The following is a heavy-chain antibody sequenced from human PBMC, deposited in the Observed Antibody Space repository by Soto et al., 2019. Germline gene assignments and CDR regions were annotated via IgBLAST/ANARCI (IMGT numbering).Heavy chain of an antibody. D-gene: IGHD6-6*01. CDR1: GFTFSSYG. V-gene: IGHV3-30*18. J-gene: IGHJ4*02. Sequence: QVQLVESGGGVVQPGRSLRLSCAASGFTFSSYGMHWVRQAPGKGLEWVAVISYDGSNKYYADSVKGRFTISRDNSKNTLYLQMNSLRAEDTAVYYCAKIWDPDSSSSPLDYWGQGTLVTVSS. CDR3: AKIWDPDSSSSPLDY. CDR2: ISYDGSNK.